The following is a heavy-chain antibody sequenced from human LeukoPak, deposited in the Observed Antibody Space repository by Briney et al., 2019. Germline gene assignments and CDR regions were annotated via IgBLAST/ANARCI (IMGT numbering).Heavy chain of an antibody. D-gene: IGHD3-10*01. CDR3: ARKPYYYGSGSYFDY. CDR1: GYTFTSYA. V-gene: IGHV1-3*01. J-gene: IGHJ4*02. Sequence: ASVTVSCKASGYTFTSYAMHWVRQAPGQRLEWMGWINAGNGNTKYSQKFQGRVTITRDTSASTAYMELSSLRSEDTAVYYCARKPYYYGSGSYFDYWGQGTLVTVSS. CDR2: INAGNGNT.